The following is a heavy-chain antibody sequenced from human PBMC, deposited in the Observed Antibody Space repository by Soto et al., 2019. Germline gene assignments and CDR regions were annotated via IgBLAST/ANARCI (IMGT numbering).Heavy chain of an antibody. V-gene: IGHV6-1*01. D-gene: IGHD1-26*01. CDR3: AKEGGNHYYYAMDV. J-gene: IGHJ6*02. CDR2: TFYRSKWYN. CDR1: GDSVSSNSAA. Sequence: SETLSLTCAISGDSVSSNSAAWSWIRQSPLRGLEWLGRTFYRSKWYNDYAVSVKGRITINPDTSKNQFSLQLNSVTPEDTAVYYCAKEGGNHYYYAMDVWGQGTTVTVSS.